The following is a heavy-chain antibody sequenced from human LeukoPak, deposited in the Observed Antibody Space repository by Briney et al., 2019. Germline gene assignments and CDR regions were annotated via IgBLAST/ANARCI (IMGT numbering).Heavy chain of an antibody. CDR2: IYTSGST. CDR1: GGSISSGSYY. D-gene: IGHD5-12*01. Sequence: SQTLSLTCTVSGGSISSGSYYWSWIRQPAGKGLEWIGRIYTSGSTNYNPSLKSRVTISVDTSKNQFSLKLSSVTAADTAVYYCVRSIVATSVGDAFDIWGQGTMVTVSS. CDR3: VRSIVATSVGDAFDI. J-gene: IGHJ3*02. V-gene: IGHV4-61*02.